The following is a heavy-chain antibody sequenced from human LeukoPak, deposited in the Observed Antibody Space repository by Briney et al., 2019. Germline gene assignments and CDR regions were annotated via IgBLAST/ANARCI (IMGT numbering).Heavy chain of an antibody. CDR3: ARGREYSSTYYYYYYGMDV. J-gene: IGHJ6*02. V-gene: IGHV3-30*04. CDR1: GFTFSSYA. D-gene: IGHD6-6*01. Sequence: GGSLRLSCAASGFTFSSYAMHWVRQAPGKGLEWVAVISYDGSNKYYADSVKGRFTISRDNSKNTLYLQMNSLRAEDTAVYYCARGREYSSTYYYYYYGMDVWGQGTTVTVSS. CDR2: ISYDGSNK.